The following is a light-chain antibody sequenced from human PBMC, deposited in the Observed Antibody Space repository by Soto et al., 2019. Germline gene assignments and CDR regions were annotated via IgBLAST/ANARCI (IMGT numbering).Light chain of an antibody. Sequence: QSVLTQPASVSGSPGQSITISCTGTTSDVGGYNFVSWYQHHPGKAPKLMIYEVSNRPRGVSNRFSGSKSGSTASLTISGLQPEDEADYYCCSYTASSTPWVFGGGTKLTVL. V-gene: IGLV2-14*01. J-gene: IGLJ3*02. CDR2: EVS. CDR1: TSDVGGYNF. CDR3: CSYTASSTPWV.